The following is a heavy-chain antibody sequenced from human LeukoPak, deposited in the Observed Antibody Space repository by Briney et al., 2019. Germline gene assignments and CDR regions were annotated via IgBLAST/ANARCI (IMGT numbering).Heavy chain of an antibody. CDR1: GFTFISYS. D-gene: IGHD4-17*01. J-gene: IGHJ4*02. V-gene: IGHV3-66*01. CDR2: IYSGGST. CDR3: ARVDYGDYGFDY. Sequence: PGGSLRLSCAASGFTFISYSMSWVRQAPGKGLEWVSVIYSGGSTYYADSVKGRFTISRDNSKNTLYLQMNSLRAEDTAVYYCARVDYGDYGFDYWGQGTLVTVSS.